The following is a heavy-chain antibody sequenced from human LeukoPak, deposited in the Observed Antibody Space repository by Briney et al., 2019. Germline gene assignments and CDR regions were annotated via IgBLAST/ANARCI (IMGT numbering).Heavy chain of an antibody. V-gene: IGHV4-59*01. CDR1: GGSISSYY. Sequence: SETLSLTCTVSGGSISSYYWSWIRQPPGKGLEWIGHIYYSGSTNYNPSLKSRVTISVDTSKNQFSLKLSSVTAADTAVYYCASLYYDFHFDYWGQGTLVTVSS. J-gene: IGHJ4*02. D-gene: IGHD3-3*01. CDR2: IYYSGST. CDR3: ASLYYDFHFDY.